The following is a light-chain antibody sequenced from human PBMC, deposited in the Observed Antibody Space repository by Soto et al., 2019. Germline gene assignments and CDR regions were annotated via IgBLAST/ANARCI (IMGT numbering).Light chain of an antibody. CDR1: QGISSN. J-gene: IGKJ5*01. CDR2: TAS. CDR3: QQLKSYPIP. V-gene: IGKV1-9*01. Sequence: IQLTQSPSALSASVGYRVTITCRARQGISSNLAWYQQKXGQAPKVLMNTASTLQSGVPSRFRGSGSGTDCTLTISSLQPEDFATYYCQQLKSYPIPFGQGTRLEIK.